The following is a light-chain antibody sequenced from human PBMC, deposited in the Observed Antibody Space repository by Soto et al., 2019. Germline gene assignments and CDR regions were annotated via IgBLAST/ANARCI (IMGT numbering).Light chain of an antibody. CDR1: ISDVGGYNY. V-gene: IGLV2-11*01. Sequence: QSSLTQPRSLSGSPGQSVTISCTGTISDVGGYNYVSWYQQHPGKAPKLMIYDVSKLPSGVPDRFSGSKSGNTASLTISGLQAEDEADYYCCSYAGSYTYVYRTGTKVNVL. CDR2: DVS. CDR3: CSYAGSYTYV. J-gene: IGLJ1*01.